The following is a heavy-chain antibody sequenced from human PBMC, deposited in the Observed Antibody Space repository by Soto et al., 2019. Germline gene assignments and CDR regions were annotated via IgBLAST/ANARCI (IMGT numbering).Heavy chain of an antibody. CDR2: IYYSGST. J-gene: IGHJ5*02. CDR1: GGSVSSGSYY. D-gene: IGHD6-13*01. V-gene: IGHV4-61*01. Sequence: PSETLSLTCTVSGGSVSSGSYYWSWIRQPPGKGLEWIGYIYYSGSTNYNPSLKSRVTISVDTSKNQFSLKLSSVTAADTAVYYCAREGYSRNWFDPWGQGTLVTVSS. CDR3: AREGYSRNWFDP.